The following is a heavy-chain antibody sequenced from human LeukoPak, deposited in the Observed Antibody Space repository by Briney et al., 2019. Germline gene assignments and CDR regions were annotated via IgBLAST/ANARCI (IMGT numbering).Heavy chain of an antibody. CDR2: ISGSGGST. D-gene: IGHD6-6*01. J-gene: IGHJ6*03. V-gene: IGHV3-23*01. CDR3: AKEGGAARRETSDYYYYMDV. Sequence: GGSLRLSCAASGFTFSSYAMSWVRQAPGKGLEWVSAISGSGGSTYYADSVKGRFTISRDNSKNTLYLQMNSLRAEDTAVYYCAKEGGAARRETSDYYYYMDVWGKGTTVTVSS. CDR1: GFTFSSYA.